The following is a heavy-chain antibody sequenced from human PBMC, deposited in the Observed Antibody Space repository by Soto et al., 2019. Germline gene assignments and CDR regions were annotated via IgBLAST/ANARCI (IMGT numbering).Heavy chain of an antibody. Sequence: GGSVRLSCVASGFTFSSYGMHWVRQAPGKGLEWLAVIWYDGSIKYYADSVKGRFTISRDDSKNTLYLQMDSLRVEDSAIYYCPRAFSPGVAGRLFDFWGLGTPVTVSS. CDR1: GFTFSSYG. CDR2: IWYDGSIK. J-gene: IGHJ4*02. D-gene: IGHD6-19*01. V-gene: IGHV3-33*08. CDR3: PRAFSPGVAGRLFDF.